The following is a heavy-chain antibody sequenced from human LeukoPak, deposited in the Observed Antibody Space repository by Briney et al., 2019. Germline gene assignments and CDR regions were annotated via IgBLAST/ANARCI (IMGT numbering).Heavy chain of an antibody. CDR3: ARHRRVSGVRGVINWFDP. CDR1: GFTFSSYW. Sequence: PGGSLRLSCAASGFTFSSYWMHWVRQAPGKGLVWVSRINSDGSSTSYADSVKGRFTISRDNAKNTLYLQMNSLRAEDTAVYYCARHRRVSGVRGVINWFDPWGQGTLVTVSS. CDR2: INSDGSST. J-gene: IGHJ5*02. V-gene: IGHV3-74*01. D-gene: IGHD3-10*01.